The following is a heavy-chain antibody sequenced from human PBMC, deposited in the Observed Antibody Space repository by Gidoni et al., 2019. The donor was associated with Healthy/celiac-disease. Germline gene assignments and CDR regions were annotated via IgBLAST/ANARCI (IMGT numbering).Heavy chain of an antibody. J-gene: IGHJ4*02. Sequence: EVQLVESGGGLVKPGGSLRLSCAASGFTFSNAWMSWVRQAPGKGLEWVGRIKSKTDGGTTDYAAPVKGRFTISRDDSKNTLYLQMNSLKTEDTAVYYCTTDQWLDQGLSDYWGQGTLVTVSS. V-gene: IGHV3-15*01. D-gene: IGHD6-19*01. CDR3: TTDQWLDQGLSDY. CDR2: IKSKTDGGTT. CDR1: GFTFSNAW.